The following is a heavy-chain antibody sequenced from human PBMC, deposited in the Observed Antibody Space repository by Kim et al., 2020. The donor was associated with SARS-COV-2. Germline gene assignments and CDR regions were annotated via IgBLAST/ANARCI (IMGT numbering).Heavy chain of an antibody. J-gene: IGHJ5*02. CDR1: GYTFTSYA. CDR3: ATLLWFGELSST. CDR2: INAGNGNT. Sequence: ASVKVSCKASGYTFTSYAMHWVRQAPGQRLEWMGWINAGNGNTKYSQKFQGRVTITRDTSASTAYMELSSLRSEDTVVYYCATLLWFGELSSTWGQGTLVTVSS. D-gene: IGHD3-10*01. V-gene: IGHV1-3*01.